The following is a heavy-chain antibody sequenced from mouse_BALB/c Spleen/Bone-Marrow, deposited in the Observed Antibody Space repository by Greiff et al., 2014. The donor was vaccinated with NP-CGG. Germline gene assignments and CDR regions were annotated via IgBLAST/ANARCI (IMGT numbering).Heavy chain of an antibody. CDR2: IWAGGST. Sequence: VKLQESGPGLVAPSQSLSITCTVSGFSLTSYGVHWVRQPPGKGLEWLGVIWAGGSTNYNSTLMSRLSISKDNSKSQVFLKMNSLQTDDTAMYYCARYYYGFLDYWGQGATLTGSS. V-gene: IGHV2-9*02. CDR1: GFSLTSYG. CDR3: ARYYYGFLDY. J-gene: IGHJ2*01. D-gene: IGHD1-2*01.